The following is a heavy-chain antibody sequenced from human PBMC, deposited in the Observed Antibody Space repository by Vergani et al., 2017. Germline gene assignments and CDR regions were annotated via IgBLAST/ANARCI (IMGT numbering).Heavy chain of an antibody. CDR1: GFTSAGYA. D-gene: IGHD6-6*01. V-gene: IGHV3-9*02. CDR3: AKDLGTSSGGGWFDP. Sequence: EVQLEESGGGLVLPGRSLRLSCVASGFTSAGYAMHWVRQAPGNGLGWVSGISWNSNSIGYADSVKGRFTISRDNAKNSLYLQMNSLRAEDTALYYCAKDLGTSSGGGWFDPWGQGTLVTVSS. CDR2: ISWNSNSI. J-gene: IGHJ5*02.